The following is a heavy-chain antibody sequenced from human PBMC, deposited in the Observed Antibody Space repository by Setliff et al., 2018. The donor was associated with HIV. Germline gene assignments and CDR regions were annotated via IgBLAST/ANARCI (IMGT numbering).Heavy chain of an antibody. D-gene: IGHD1-26*01. CDR2: IRTKTYGGST. CDR1: GFTFGDYP. J-gene: IGHJ4*02. Sequence: GSLRLSCIASGFTFGDYPMSWVRQAPGKGLEWVGFIRTKTYGGSTEYAASVKGRFTISRDDSKRFAYLRMNSLKTEDTDVYYCTRVTRVLGKGATHDYWGQGTLVTVSS. CDR3: TRVTRVLGKGATHDY. V-gene: IGHV3-49*04.